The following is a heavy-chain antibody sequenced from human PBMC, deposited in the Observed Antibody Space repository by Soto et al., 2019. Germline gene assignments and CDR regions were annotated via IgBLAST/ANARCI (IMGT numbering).Heavy chain of an antibody. CDR3: AIGPSPFWSSYRFSDFDS. J-gene: IGHJ4*02. CDR1: GASISSAAYY. V-gene: IGHV4-31*03. D-gene: IGHD3-3*01. CDR2: ISYSGNT. Sequence: QVQLQESGPGLVTPSQTLSLTCTVSGASISSAAYYWSWIRQRPGEGLEWIGFISYSGNTYHSPTLKSRPLLSGDTSKNQVSLEMSFGTDAHTAVYDCAIGPSPFWSSYRFSDFDSWGQGTLVTVSS.